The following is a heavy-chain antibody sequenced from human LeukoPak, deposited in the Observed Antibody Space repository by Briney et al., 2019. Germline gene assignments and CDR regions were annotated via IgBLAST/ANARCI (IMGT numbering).Heavy chain of an antibody. CDR2: IYTSGST. J-gene: IGHJ4*02. V-gene: IGHV4-4*07. CDR3: ARGSTGYSSGWPIDY. D-gene: IGHD6-19*01. Sequence: PSETLSLTCTVSGGSISSYYWSWIRRPAGKGLEWIGRIYTSGSTNYNPSLKSRVTMSVDTSKNQFSLKLSSVTAADTAVYYCARGSTGYSSGWPIDYWGQGTLVTVSS. CDR1: GGSISSYY.